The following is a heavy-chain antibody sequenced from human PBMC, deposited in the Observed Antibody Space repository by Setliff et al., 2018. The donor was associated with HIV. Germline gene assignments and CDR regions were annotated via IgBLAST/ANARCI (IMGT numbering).Heavy chain of an antibody. D-gene: IGHD3-22*01. Sequence: ASVKVSCKASGGTFSNYAFSWVRQAPGQGLEWMGGIIPLVGPANYAQNFQGRVTITADASTRTAYMELSSLRSEDTAMYYCAIDRHHYDSSGFDAFDLWGQGTMVTVSS. V-gene: IGHV1-69*13. CDR2: IIPLVGPA. J-gene: IGHJ3*01. CDR1: GGTFSNYA. CDR3: AIDRHHYDSSGFDAFDL.